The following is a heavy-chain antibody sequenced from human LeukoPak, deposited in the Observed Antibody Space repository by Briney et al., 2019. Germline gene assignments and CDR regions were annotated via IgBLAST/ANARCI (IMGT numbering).Heavy chain of an antibody. CDR3: ARAVAAAGSY. D-gene: IGHD6-13*01. CDR2: IKQDGSEK. J-gene: IGHJ4*02. CDR1: GFPFSSYW. V-gene: IGHV3-7*03. Sequence: GGSLRLSCVASGFPFSSYWMSWVRQAPGKGLEWVANIKQDGSEKYYVDSVKGRFTISRDNAKNSLYLQMNSLRAEDTAVYYCARAVAAAGSYWGQGTLVTVSS.